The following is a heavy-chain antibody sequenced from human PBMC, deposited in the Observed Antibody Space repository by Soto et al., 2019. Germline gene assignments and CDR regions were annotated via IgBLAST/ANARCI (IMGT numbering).Heavy chain of an antibody. CDR1: GGSITSGGYY. CDR2: IDYSGST. Sequence: SETLSLTCAVSGGSITSGGYYWSWIRQHPGKGLEWIGYIDYSGSTYKNPSLKSRVAISVDTSKNQFSLILSPVTAADTAVYFCVRAPRTFGGVISFDIWGQGTMVTVSS. J-gene: IGHJ3*02. CDR3: VRAPRTFGGVISFDI. D-gene: IGHD3-16*01. V-gene: IGHV4-31*11.